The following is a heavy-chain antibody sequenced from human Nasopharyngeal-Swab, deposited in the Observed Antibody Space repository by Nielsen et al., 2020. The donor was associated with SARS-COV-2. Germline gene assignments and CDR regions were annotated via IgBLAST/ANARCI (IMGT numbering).Heavy chain of an antibody. J-gene: IGHJ4*02. D-gene: IGHD6-19*01. CDR2: IHSAGDT. V-gene: IGHV3-13*01. CDR1: GFTFSSYD. CDR3: ARATSNGWYIYYFDY. Sequence: GGSLRLSCAASGFTFSSYDMHWVRQAPGKSLEWVSGIHSAGDTYYTGSVKGRFTISRENAKNSLYLKMNSLRAEDTAVYYGARATSNGWYIYYFDYWGLGTLVTVSS.